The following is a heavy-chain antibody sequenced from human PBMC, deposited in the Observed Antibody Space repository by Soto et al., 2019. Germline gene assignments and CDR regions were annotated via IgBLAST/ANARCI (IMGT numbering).Heavy chain of an antibody. CDR1: GYTFTSYG. Sequence: ASVKVSCKASGYTFTSYGISWVRQAPGQGLDWMGWISAYNGNTKYAQDLQGRVTMTTDTSTSTAYMELRSLRSDDTAVYYCARFTGGSYNTYYFYYGMDVLGQGTTLTVSS. J-gene: IGHJ6*02. D-gene: IGHD2-15*01. CDR2: ISAYNGNT. V-gene: IGHV1-18*04. CDR3: ARFTGGSYNTYYFYYGMDV.